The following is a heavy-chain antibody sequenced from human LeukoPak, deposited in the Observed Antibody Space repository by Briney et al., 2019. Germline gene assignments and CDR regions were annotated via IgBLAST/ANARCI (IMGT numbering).Heavy chain of an antibody. CDR3: ARTVTTYWYFDL. CDR1: GFTFSSYS. J-gene: IGHJ2*01. Sequence: PGGSPRLSCAASGFTFSSYSMNWVRQAPGKGLEWVSYISSSSSTIYYADSVKGRFTISRDNAKNSLYLQMYSLRAEDTAVYYCARTVTTYWYFDLWGRGTLVTVSS. D-gene: IGHD4-17*01. V-gene: IGHV3-48*01. CDR2: ISSSSSTI.